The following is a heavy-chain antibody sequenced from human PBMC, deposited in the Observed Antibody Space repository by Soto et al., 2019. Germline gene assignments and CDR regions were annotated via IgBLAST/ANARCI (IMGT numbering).Heavy chain of an antibody. D-gene: IGHD3-22*01. CDR2: IWYDGSNK. Sequence: GGSLRLSCAASGFXFSSXXMHWVRQAPGKGLEWVAVIWYDGSNKYYADSVKGRFTISRDNSKNTLYLQMNSLRAEDTAVYYCARENYYDSSGYSGFDYWGQGTLVTVSS. V-gene: IGHV3-33*01. CDR1: GFXFSSXX. J-gene: IGHJ4*02. CDR3: ARENYYDSSGYSGFDY.